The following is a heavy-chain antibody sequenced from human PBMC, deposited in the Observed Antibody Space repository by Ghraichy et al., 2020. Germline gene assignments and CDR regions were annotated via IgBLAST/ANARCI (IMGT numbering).Heavy chain of an antibody. V-gene: IGHV1-18*04. CDR2: ISAYNGNT. D-gene: IGHD3-22*01. J-gene: IGHJ4*02. CDR3: ARDRYYDSSGWGTY. CDR1: GYTFTNYG. Sequence: ASVKVSCKASGYTFTNYGISWVRQAPGQGLEWMGWISAYNGNTNYAQKLQGRVTMTTDTSTSTAYMELRSLRSDDTAMYYCARDRYYDSSGWGTYWGQGTLVTVSS.